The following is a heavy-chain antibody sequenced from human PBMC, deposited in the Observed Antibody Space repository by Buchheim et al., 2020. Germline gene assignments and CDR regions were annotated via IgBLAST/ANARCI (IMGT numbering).Heavy chain of an antibody. V-gene: IGHV3-33*01. CDR1: GFTFSSYG. D-gene: IGHD3-10*01. Sequence: QVQLVESGGGVVQPGRSLGLSCAASGFTFSSYGMHWVRQAPGKGLEWVAVIWYDGSNKYYADSVKGRFTISRDNSKNTLYLQMNSLRAEDTAVYYCAREYGSGSYIYDGMDVWGQGTT. J-gene: IGHJ6*02. CDR3: AREYGSGSYIYDGMDV. CDR2: IWYDGSNK.